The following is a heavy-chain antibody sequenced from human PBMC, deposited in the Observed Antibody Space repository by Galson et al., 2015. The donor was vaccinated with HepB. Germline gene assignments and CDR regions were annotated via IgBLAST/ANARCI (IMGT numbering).Heavy chain of an antibody. D-gene: IGHD4-17*01. CDR1: GYTFTSYG. Sequence: VSCKASGYTFTSYGISWVRQAPGQGLEWMGWISAYNGNTNYAQKLQGRVTMTTDTSTSTAYMELRSLRSDDTAVYYCARGPPMYGDYDINDYWGPGTLVTVSS. CDR3: ARGPPMYGDYDINDY. J-gene: IGHJ4*02. V-gene: IGHV1-18*01. CDR2: ISAYNGNT.